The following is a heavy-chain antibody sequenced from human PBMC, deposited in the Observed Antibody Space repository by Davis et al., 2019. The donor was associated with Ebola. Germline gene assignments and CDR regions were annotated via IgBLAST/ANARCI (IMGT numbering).Heavy chain of an antibody. CDR3: ARVQSYTTSFDY. CDR1: GFTFSSYA. D-gene: IGHD6-6*01. Sequence: GGSLRLSCAASGFTFSSYAMSWVRQAPGKGLEWVSAISGSGGSTYYADSVKGRFTISRDNSKNTLYLQMNSLRAEDTAIYYCARVQSYTTSFDYWGQGALVTVSS. J-gene: IGHJ4*02. CDR2: ISGSGGST. V-gene: IGHV3-23*01.